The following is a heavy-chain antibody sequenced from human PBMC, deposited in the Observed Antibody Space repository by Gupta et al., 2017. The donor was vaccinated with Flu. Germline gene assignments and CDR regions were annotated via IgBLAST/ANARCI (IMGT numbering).Heavy chain of an antibody. Sequence: QVQLVESGGGVVQPGRSLRLSCAASGFTFSSYGMHWVRQAPGKGLEWVAVIWYDGSNKYYADSVKGRFTISRDNSKNTLYLQMNSLRAEDTAVYYCARGYSGSYQWDYWGQGTLVTVSS. J-gene: IGHJ4*02. CDR2: IWYDGSNK. V-gene: IGHV3-33*01. D-gene: IGHD1-26*01. CDR3: ARGYSGSYQWDY. CDR1: GFTFSSYG.